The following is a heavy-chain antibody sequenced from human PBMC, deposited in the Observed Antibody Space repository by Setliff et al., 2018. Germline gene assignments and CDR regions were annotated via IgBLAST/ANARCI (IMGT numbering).Heavy chain of an antibody. Sequence: GGSLRLSCVASGFSFSTYTVHWVRQAPGKGLEWISADGANEYYADSVKGRFTISRDNSKNTLYLQMNSLRAEDTAVYYCARGLGKGTVDYWGQGTLVTVSS. CDR2: ISADGANE. V-gene: IGHV3-30*01. CDR3: ARGLGKGTVDY. J-gene: IGHJ4*02. CDR1: GFSFSTYT. D-gene: IGHD3-16*01.